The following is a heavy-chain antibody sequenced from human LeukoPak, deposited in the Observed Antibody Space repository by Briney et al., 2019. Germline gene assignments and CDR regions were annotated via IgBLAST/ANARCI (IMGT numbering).Heavy chain of an antibody. CDR1: GGSFSGYY. Sequence: SETLSLTCAVYGGSFSGYYWSWIRQPPGKGLEWIGEINHSGSTNYNPSLKSRVTISVDTSKNQFSLKLSSVTAADTAVYYCARRSGWYGLDYWGQGTLVTVSS. D-gene: IGHD6-19*01. V-gene: IGHV4-34*01. J-gene: IGHJ4*02. CDR3: ARRSGWYGLDY. CDR2: INHSGST.